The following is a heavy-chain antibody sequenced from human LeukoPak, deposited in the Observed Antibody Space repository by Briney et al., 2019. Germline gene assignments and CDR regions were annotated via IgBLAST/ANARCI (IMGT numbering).Heavy chain of an antibody. J-gene: IGHJ4*02. CDR2: IYDSGST. Sequence: PSATLSLTCTISGGSFSIPDYTYYWGWIRQPPGKGLEWIGSIYDSGSTYYNSSLESRVTISLDTSKNLFSLKLTSVTAADTAVYYCARLTGSYYDYWGQGTLVTVSS. CDR3: ARLTGSYYDY. V-gene: IGHV4-39*07. D-gene: IGHD1-26*01. CDR1: GGSFSIPDYTYY.